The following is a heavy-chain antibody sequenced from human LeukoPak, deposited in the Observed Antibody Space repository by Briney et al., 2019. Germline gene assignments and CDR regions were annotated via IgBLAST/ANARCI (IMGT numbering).Heavy chain of an antibody. Sequence: GGSLRLSCAASGFTVSSNYMSWVRQAPGKRLEWVSVIYSGGSTYYADSVKGRFTISRDNSKNTLYLQMNSLRAEDTAVYYCARGSSGWYPDAFDIWGQGTMVTVSS. CDR2: IYSGGST. V-gene: IGHV3-53*01. J-gene: IGHJ3*02. D-gene: IGHD6-19*01. CDR3: ARGSSGWYPDAFDI. CDR1: GFTVSSNY.